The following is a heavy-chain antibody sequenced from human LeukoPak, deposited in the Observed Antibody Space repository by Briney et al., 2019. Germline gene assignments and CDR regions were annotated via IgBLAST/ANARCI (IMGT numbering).Heavy chain of an antibody. J-gene: IGHJ4*02. CDR3: ARGALYYDSSGYSPFDY. V-gene: IGHV1-18*01. Sequence: ASVKVSCKASGYTFTSYGISWVRQAPGQGLEWVGWISAYNGNTNYAQKLQGRVTMTTDTSTSTAYMELRSLRSDDTAVYYCARGALYYDSSGYSPFDYWGQGTLVTVSS. D-gene: IGHD3-22*01. CDR1: GYTFTSYG. CDR2: ISAYNGNT.